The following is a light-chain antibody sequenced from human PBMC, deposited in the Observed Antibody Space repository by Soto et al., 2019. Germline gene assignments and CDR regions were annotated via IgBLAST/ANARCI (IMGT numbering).Light chain of an antibody. CDR1: QNVNYN. CDR3: QQYNSYPRT. CDR2: GAS. J-gene: IGKJ1*01. V-gene: IGKV3D-15*01. Sequence: IRVKQSPATLSVSTGERATLSCRASQNVNYNFAWYQQKPGQAPRLLIYGASNRATGIPDRFSGSGSGTEFTLTISSLQPDDFATYYCQQYNSYPRTFG.